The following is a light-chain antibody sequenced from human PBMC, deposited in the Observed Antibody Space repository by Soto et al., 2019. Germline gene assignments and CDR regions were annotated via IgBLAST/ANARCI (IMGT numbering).Light chain of an antibody. CDR3: VAWDDSLNGHV. CDR2: VND. J-gene: IGLJ1*01. CDR1: SSNMGTNT. V-gene: IGLV1-44*01. Sequence: QSVLTQPPSASGTPGQRVTISCSGGSSNMGTNTVSWYQQVPGTAPKVLIYVNDQRPSGVPDRFSGSNSGTSASLAISGLPPEDEAEYYCVAWDDSLNGHVFGTGNKVTV.